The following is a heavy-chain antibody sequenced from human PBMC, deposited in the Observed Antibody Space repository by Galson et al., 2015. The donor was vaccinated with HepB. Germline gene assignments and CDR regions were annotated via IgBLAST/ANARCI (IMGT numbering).Heavy chain of an antibody. CDR3: AGDIVGATYHYYGMDV. D-gene: IGHD1-26*01. J-gene: IGHJ6*02. CDR1: GYTLTELS. Sequence: SCKVSGYTLTELSMHWVRQAPGKGLEWMGGFDPEDGETIYAQKFQGRVTMTEDTSTDTAYMELSSLRSEDTAVYYCAGDIVGATYHYYGMDVWGQGTTVTVSS. CDR2: FDPEDGET. V-gene: IGHV1-24*01.